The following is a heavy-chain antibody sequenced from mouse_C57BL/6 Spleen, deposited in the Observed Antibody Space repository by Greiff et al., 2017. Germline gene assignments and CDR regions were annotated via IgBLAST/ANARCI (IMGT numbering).Heavy chain of an antibody. CDR1: GYTFTSYW. CDR3: ARGGREDYDFDD. D-gene: IGHD2-4*01. Sequence: VQLQQPGAELVMPGASVKLSCKASGYTFTSYWMHWVKQRPGQGLEWIGEIDPSDSYTNYNQKFKGKSTLTVDKSSSTAYMQLSSLTSEDSAVYYGARGGREDYDFDDWGQGTTLTVSS. V-gene: IGHV1-69*01. J-gene: IGHJ2*01. CDR2: IDPSDSYT.